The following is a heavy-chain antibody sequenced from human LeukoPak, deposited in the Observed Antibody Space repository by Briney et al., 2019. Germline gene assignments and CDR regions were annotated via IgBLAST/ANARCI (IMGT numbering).Heavy chain of an antibody. V-gene: IGHV3-11*03. CDR3: ATFRAYYYGSGSRYLDY. CDR2: ISSSSSYT. CDR1: GFTFSDYY. Sequence: GGSLRLSCAASGFTFSDYYMSWLSQAPGKGLEWVSYISSSSSYTNYADSVKGRFTISRDNAKNSLYLQMNSLRAEDTAVYYCATFRAYYYGSGSRYLDYWGQGTLVTVSS. D-gene: IGHD3-10*01. J-gene: IGHJ4*02.